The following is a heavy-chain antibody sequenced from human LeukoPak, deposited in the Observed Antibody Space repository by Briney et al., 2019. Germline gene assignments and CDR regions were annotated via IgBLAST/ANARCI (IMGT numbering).Heavy chain of an antibody. CDR1: GYTFTGYY. V-gene: IGHV1-2*02. CDR3: ARLWFGELLTVDY. J-gene: IGHJ4*02. Sequence: ASVKVSCKASGYTFTGYYMHWMRQAPGQGLEWMGWINPNSGGTNYAQKFQGRVTMTRDTSISTAYMELSRLRSDDTAVYYCARLWFGELLTVDYWGQGTLVTVSS. CDR2: INPNSGGT. D-gene: IGHD3-10*01.